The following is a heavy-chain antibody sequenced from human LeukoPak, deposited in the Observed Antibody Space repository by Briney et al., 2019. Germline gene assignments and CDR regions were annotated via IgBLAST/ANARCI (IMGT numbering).Heavy chain of an antibody. D-gene: IGHD2-21*01. J-gene: IGHJ4*02. CDR2: ISDSGNT. CDR1: GFTLSSYA. Sequence: GGSLRLSCAASGFTLSSYAMSWVRQAPGKGLEWVSAISDSGNTYHADSVKGRFTISRDSSKNTLFLHMNRLRPKDAAVYYCAKAPVTTCRGAYCYPFDYWGQGTLVTVSS. V-gene: IGHV3-23*01. CDR3: AKAPVTTCRGAYCYPFDY.